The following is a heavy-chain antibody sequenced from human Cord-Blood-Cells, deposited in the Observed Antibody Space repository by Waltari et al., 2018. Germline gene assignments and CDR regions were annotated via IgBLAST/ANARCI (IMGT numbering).Heavy chain of an antibody. CDR3: ARDKKRYWYFDL. CDR1: GFTSSSYW. CDR2: IKQDGSEK. J-gene: IGHJ2*01. Sequence: EVQLVESGGGLVQPGGSLRLSCAASGFTSSSYWMSCVRQAPGKGLGWVANIKQDGSEKYYVDSVKGRFTISGDNAKNSLYLQMNSLRAEDTAVYYCARDKKRYWYFDLWGRGTLVTVSS. V-gene: IGHV3-7*01.